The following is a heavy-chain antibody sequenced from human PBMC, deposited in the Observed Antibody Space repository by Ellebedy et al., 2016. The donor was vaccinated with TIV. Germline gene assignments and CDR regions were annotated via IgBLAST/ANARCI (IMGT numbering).Heavy chain of an antibody. CDR3: ARSLGYCTNAICLIDF. CDR1: WYRFTTYW. D-gene: IGHD2-8*01. CDR2: IYPGASDT. J-gene: IGHJ4*02. Sequence: GESLKIPCKAPWYRFTTYWIGWVRQMPGKGLEWLGIIYPGASDTRYSPSFEGQVIMSADTSTSTAYLQWSSLKAADTAMYYCARSLGYCTNAICLIDFWGQGTQVTVSS. V-gene: IGHV5-51*01.